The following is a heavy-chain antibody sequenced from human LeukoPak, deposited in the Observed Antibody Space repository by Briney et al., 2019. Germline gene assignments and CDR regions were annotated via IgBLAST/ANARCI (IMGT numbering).Heavy chain of an antibody. CDR3: ARGRYGDYALGY. J-gene: IGHJ4*02. D-gene: IGHD4-17*01. Sequence: ASVKVSCKASGYSFTSYSYDIHWIRQATGQGLEWMGWMNPSSGNTGYAQSFQGRVTLTWNTSITTAYMELSSLRSEDTAVYYCARGRYGDYALGYWGQGTLVTVSS. CDR1: GYSFTSYSYD. V-gene: IGHV1-8*03. CDR2: MNPSSGNT.